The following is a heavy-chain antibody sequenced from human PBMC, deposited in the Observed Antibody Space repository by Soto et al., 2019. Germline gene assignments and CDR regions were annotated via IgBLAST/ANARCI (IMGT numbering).Heavy chain of an antibody. D-gene: IGHD4-17*01. Sequence: GGSLRLSCAASGLTSSTYTMSWVRQAPGKGLEWVSGISGSGGSTYYADSVKGRFTISRDNSKNMLYLQMNSLRAEDTAVYYCAKRLTTVTTVFDYWGQGTLVTVSS. J-gene: IGHJ4*02. CDR3: AKRLTTVTTVFDY. CDR1: GLTSSTYT. V-gene: IGHV3-23*01. CDR2: ISGSGGST.